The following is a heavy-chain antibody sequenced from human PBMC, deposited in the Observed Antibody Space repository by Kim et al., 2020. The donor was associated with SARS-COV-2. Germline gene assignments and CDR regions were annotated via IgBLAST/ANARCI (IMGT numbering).Heavy chain of an antibody. CDR3: ARGSRFLEWLYRTDYYGMDV. D-gene: IGHD3-3*01. V-gene: IGHV3-33*01. CDR1: GFTFSSYG. Sequence: GGSLRLSCAASGFTFSSYGMHWVRQAPGKGLEWVAVIWYDGSNKYYADSVKGRFTISRDNSKNTLYLQMNSLRAEDTAVYYCARGSRFLEWLYRTDYYGMDVWGQGTTVTVSS. J-gene: IGHJ6*02. CDR2: IWYDGSNK.